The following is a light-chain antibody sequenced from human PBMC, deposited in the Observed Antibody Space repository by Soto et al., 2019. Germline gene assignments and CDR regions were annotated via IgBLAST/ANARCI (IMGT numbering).Light chain of an antibody. V-gene: IGKV3-11*01. CDR1: QSVSNNY. Sequence: DIVLTQSPGTLALSPGERATLSCRASQSVSNNYLAWYQQKPGQAPRLLIYDASNRATGIPARFSGSGSGTDFTLTISSLEPEDFAVYYCQQRSNWPPWTFGQGTKVDIK. CDR2: DAS. CDR3: QQRSNWPPWT. J-gene: IGKJ1*01.